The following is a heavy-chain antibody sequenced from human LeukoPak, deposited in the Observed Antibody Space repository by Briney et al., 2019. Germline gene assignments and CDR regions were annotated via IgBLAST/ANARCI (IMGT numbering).Heavy chain of an antibody. CDR1: GFTFSSYG. J-gene: IGHJ6*02. CDR3: ARGIAAAGTTGYYGMDV. Sequence: GGPLRLSCAASGFTFSSYGMHWVRQAPGKGLEWVAVIWYDGSNKYYADSVKGRFTISRDNSKNTLYLQMNSLRAEDTAVYYCARGIAAAGTTGYYGMDVWGQGTTVTVSS. D-gene: IGHD6-13*01. V-gene: IGHV3-33*01. CDR2: IWYDGSNK.